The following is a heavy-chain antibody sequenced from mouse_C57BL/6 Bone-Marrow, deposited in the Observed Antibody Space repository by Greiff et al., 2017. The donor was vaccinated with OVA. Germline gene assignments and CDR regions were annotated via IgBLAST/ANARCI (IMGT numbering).Heavy chain of an antibody. Sequence: EVQLQQSGAELVRPGASVKVSCTASGFNIKDDFMHWVKERPDHGLEWIGWIDPANGDTEYASKFQGKATITADTSSKTVYLHLSSLTSEDTAVYYCTTHRDWGKGTTVTVSS. V-gene: IGHV14-4*01. J-gene: IGHJ2*01. CDR1: GFNIKDDF. CDR3: TTHRD. CDR2: IDPANGDT.